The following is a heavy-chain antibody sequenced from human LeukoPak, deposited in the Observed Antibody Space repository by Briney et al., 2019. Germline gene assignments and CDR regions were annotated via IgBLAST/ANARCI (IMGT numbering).Heavy chain of an antibody. D-gene: IGHD6-13*01. V-gene: IGHV1-46*01. J-gene: IGHJ4*02. CDR2: INPSGGNT. Sequence: ASVKVSCKASGYTFTSYYMYWVRQAPGQGLEWMGRINPSGGNTNYAQKFQGRVTMTTDTSTSTAYMELRSLRSDDTAVYYCAREGGSSWYFAYWGQGTLVTVSS. CDR1: GYTFTSYY. CDR3: AREGGSSWYFAY.